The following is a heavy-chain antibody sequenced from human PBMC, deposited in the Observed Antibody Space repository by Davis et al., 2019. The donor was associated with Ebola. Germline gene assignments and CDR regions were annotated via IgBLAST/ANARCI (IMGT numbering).Heavy chain of an antibody. CDR3: ARRRIAAAVLDY. CDR1: GGTFSSYA. CDR2: IIPIFGTA. D-gene: IGHD6-13*01. Sequence: SVKVSCKASGGTFSSYAISWVRQAPGQGLEWMGGIIPIFGTANYAQKFQGRVTITADESTSTAYMELSSLRSEDTAVYYCARRRIAAAVLDYWGQGTLVTVSS. J-gene: IGHJ4*02. V-gene: IGHV1-69*13.